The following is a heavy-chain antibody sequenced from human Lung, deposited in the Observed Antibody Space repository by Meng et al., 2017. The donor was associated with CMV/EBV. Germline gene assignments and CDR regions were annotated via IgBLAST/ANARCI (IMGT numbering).Heavy chain of an antibody. Sequence: SXTLSLXCTVSGDSMNNYYWNWIRQPPGKGLEWIGYMYYSGSTNYNPSLKSRVTISVDTSKNQFSLILSSVTAADRAMYYCARGGRGAAAGQDYWGQGTLVTVSS. D-gene: IGHD6-13*01. CDR1: GDSMNNYY. CDR2: MYYSGST. J-gene: IGHJ4*02. V-gene: IGHV4-59*01. CDR3: ARGGRGAAAGQDY.